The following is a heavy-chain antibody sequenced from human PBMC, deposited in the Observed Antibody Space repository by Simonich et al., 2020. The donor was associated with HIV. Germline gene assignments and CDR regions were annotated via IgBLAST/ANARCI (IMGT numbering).Heavy chain of an antibody. CDR2: ISANKGNT. CDR1: GYTFTSYG. D-gene: IGHD6-13*01. CDR3: ARDRGVAAPGVLAFDI. Sequence: QVQLVQSGAEVKKPGASVKVSCKASGYTFTSYGFSWVRQAPGQGLEWMGGISANKGNTKYAQKVQGRVTMTTDTSTRTAYMELRSLISDDTAVYYCARDRGVAAPGVLAFDIWGQGTMVTVSS. J-gene: IGHJ3*02. V-gene: IGHV1-18*01.